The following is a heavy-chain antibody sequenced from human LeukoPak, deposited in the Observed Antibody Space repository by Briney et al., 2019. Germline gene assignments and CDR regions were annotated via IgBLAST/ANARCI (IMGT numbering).Heavy chain of an antibody. CDR2: ISSSGSTI. D-gene: IGHD3-3*01. V-gene: IGHV3-11*01. J-gene: IGHJ4*02. CDR1: GFTFSDYY. CDR3: AKDQLRFLEWLLPTGYYFDY. Sequence: GGSLRLSCAASGFTFSDYYMSWIRQAPGKGLEWVSYISSSGSTIYYADSVKGRFTISRDNAKNSLYLQMNSLRAEDTAVYYCAKDQLRFLEWLLPTGYYFDYWGQGTLVTVSS.